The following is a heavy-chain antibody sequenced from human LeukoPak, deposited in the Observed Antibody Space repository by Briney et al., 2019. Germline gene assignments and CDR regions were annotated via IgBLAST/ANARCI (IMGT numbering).Heavy chain of an antibody. V-gene: IGHV4-39*01. Sequence: SETLSLTCTVSGGSISSSSYYWGWIRQPPGKGLEWIGSIYYSGSTYYNPSLKSRVTISVDTSKNQFSLKLSSVTAADTAVYYCARQKHKPNWFDPWGQGTLVTVSS. CDR2: IYYSGST. CDR1: GGSISSSSYY. J-gene: IGHJ5*02. CDR3: ARQKHKPNWFDP.